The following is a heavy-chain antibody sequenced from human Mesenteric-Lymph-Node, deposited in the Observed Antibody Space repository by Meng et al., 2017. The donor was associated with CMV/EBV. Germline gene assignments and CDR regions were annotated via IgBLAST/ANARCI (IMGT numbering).Heavy chain of an antibody. CDR1: GFTFSSYD. J-gene: IGHJ4*02. D-gene: IGHD7-27*01. CDR2: VSSSTSTI. V-gene: IGHV3-48*03. CDR3: VRSGDY. Sequence: GESLKISCAASGFTFSSYDMNWVRQAPGKGLEWVSYVSSSTSTIYYADSVKGRFTISRDNAENSLYLQMNSLRAEDTAVYYCVRSGDYWGQGTLVTVSS.